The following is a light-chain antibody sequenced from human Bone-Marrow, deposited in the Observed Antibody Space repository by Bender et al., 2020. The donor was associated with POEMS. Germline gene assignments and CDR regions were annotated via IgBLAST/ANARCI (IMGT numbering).Light chain of an antibody. CDR3: CSYAGSYTWV. CDR2: DVS. CDR1: SSDVGTYNL. Sequence: QSALTQPASVSGSPGQSVTISCTGTSSDVGTYNLVSWYQKLSGKAPKIIIFDVSDRPSGVPDRFSASRSGHTASLTISGLQTEDEAGYYCCSYAGSYTWVLDEGTKLT. J-gene: IGLJ3*02. V-gene: IGLV2-23*02.